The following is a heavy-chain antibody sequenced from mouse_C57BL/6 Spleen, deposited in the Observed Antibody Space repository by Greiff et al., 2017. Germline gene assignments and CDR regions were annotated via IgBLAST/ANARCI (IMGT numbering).Heavy chain of an antibody. V-gene: IGHV1-50*01. D-gene: IGHD1-1*01. J-gene: IGHJ4*01. CDR2: IDPSDSYT. CDR3: ATDYYGSSYVDYYAMDY. CDR1: GYTFTSYW. Sequence: QVQLQQPGAELVKPGASVKLSCKASGYTFTSYWMQWVKQRPGQGLEWIGEIDPSDSYTNYNQKFKGKATLTVDTSSSTAYMQLSSLTSVDSAVYYCATDYYGSSYVDYYAMDYWGQGTSVTVSS.